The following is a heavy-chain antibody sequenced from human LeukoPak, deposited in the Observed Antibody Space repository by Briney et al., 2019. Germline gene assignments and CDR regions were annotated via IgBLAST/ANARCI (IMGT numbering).Heavy chain of an antibody. J-gene: IGHJ1*01. Sequence: AGGSLRLSCAASGFTFSSYWMSWVRQAPGKGLEWVANIKQDGSEKYYVDSVKGRFTISRDNAKNSLYLQMNSLRAEDTAVYYCARVSVVAANKAAEYFQHWGQGTLVTVSS. CDR3: ARVSVVAANKAAEYFQH. CDR1: GFTFSSYW. D-gene: IGHD2-15*01. V-gene: IGHV3-7*01. CDR2: IKQDGSEK.